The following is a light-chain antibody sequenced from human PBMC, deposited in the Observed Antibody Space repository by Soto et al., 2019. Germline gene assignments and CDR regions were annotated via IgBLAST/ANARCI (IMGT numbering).Light chain of an antibody. J-gene: IGKJ4*01. CDR1: RAIDNH. CDR3: QNYDNAPLI. Sequence: DIQMTQSPSSLSASVGDRVTITCRASRAIDNHLAWYQQKPGKVPQLLIYAAFTLQPGVPSRFSASRSGTDFTLTISSLQPEDVATYYCQNYDNAPLIFGGGTKVEIK. CDR2: AAF. V-gene: IGKV1-27*01.